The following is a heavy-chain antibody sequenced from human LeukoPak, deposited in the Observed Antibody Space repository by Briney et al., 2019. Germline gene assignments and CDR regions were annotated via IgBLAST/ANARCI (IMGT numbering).Heavy chain of an antibody. CDR2: ISGSGGST. CDR3: AKYMIVVVISAFDI. CDR1: GFTFSSYA. V-gene: IGHV3-23*01. Sequence: GGSLRLSCAASGFTFSSYAMSWVRQAPGKGLEWISAISGSGGSTYYADSLKGRVTISRDNSKNTLYLQMNSLRAEDTAVYYCAKYMIVVVISAFDIWGQGTMVTVSS. D-gene: IGHD3-22*01. J-gene: IGHJ3*02.